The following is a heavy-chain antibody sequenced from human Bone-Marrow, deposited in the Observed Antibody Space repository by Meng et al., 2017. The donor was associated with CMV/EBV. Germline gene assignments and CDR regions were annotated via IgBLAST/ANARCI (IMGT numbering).Heavy chain of an antibody. D-gene: IGHD3-3*01. CDR1: GYSFTTYW. CDR2: IYPGDSDT. Sequence: GGSLRLSCKGSGYSFTTYWIGWVRQMPGKGLEWMGIIYPGDSDTRYSPSFQGQVTISADKSISTAYLQWNSLKASDTAMYYCARLRFLEWNSFDYWGQGTLVTGSS. V-gene: IGHV5-51*01. J-gene: IGHJ4*02. CDR3: ARLRFLEWNSFDY.